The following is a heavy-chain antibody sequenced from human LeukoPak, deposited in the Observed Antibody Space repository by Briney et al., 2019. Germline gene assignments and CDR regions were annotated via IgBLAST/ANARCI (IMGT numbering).Heavy chain of an antibody. Sequence: GGSLRLSCAASGFTFSSYSMNWVRQAPGKGLEWVSYISSSSSTIYYADSVKGRFTISRDNAKNSLYLQMNSLRDEDTAVYYCARHEVYARYYGMDVWGQGTTVTVSS. CDR2: ISSSSSTI. CDR1: GFTFSSYS. CDR3: ARHEVYARYYGMDV. V-gene: IGHV3-48*02. J-gene: IGHJ6*02. D-gene: IGHD2-8*01.